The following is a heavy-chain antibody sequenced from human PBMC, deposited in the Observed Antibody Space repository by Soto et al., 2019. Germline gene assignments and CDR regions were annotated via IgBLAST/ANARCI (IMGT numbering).Heavy chain of an antibody. CDR3: AREGRRHFDWPWWVYYYGMDV. CDR1: GYTFTSYG. J-gene: IGHJ6*02. V-gene: IGHV1-18*01. Sequence: QVQLVQSGAEVKKPGASVKVSCKASGYTFTSYGISWVRQAPGQGLEWMGWISAYNGNTNYAQKLQGRVTMTTDTSTSTAYMELRSLRSDDTAVYYCAREGRRHFDWPWWVYYYGMDVWGQGTTVTVSS. D-gene: IGHD3-9*01. CDR2: ISAYNGNT.